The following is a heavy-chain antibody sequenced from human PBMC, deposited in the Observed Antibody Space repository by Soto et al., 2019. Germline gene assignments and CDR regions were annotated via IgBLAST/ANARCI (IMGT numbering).Heavy chain of an antibody. J-gene: IGHJ3*02. CDR2: IVVGSGNT. V-gene: IGHV1-58*01. CDR1: GFTFTNSA. Sequence: SVKVSCKASGFTFTNSAVQWVRQARGQRLEWIGWIVVGSGNTNYAQKFQERVTITRDMSTTTAYMELSSLRSEDTAVYYCAADPTRRRTFDIWGQGTMVTVSS. CDR3: AADPTRRRTFDI.